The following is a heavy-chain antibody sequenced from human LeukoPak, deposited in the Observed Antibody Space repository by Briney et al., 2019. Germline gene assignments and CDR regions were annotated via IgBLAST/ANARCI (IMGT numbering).Heavy chain of an antibody. J-gene: IGHJ4*02. CDR1: GGSISSSSYY. CDR3: ARPVDKAESFDY. D-gene: IGHD5-12*01. CDR2: IYYSGST. Sequence: SETLSLTCTVSGGSISSSSYYWGWIRQPPGKGVEWIGSIYYSGSTYYNPSLKSRVTISVDTSKNQFSLKLSSVTAADTAVYYCARPVDKAESFDYWGQGTLVTVSS. V-gene: IGHV4-39*01.